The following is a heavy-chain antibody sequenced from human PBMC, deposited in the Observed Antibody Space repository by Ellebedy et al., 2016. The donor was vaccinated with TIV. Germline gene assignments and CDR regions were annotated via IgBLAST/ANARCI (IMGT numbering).Heavy chain of an antibody. V-gene: IGHV3-21*04. CDR1: GFTFSSFG. D-gene: IGHD3-10*01. Sequence: GESLKISCAASGFTFSSFGMNWFRQASGMGLEWVSSIDSSSTYTYYADSVKGRFTISSDNSKDTLDLQMNSLRIEDAAVYYCAKNQGTGSPYYYALDVWGQGTTVTVSS. J-gene: IGHJ6*02. CDR2: IDSSSTYT. CDR3: AKNQGTGSPYYYALDV.